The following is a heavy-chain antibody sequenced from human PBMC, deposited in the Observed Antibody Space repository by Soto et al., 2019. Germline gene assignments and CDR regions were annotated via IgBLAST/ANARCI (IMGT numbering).Heavy chain of an antibody. CDR2: ISAYNGDT. D-gene: IGHD3-16*01. CDR1: GYTFNYYA. Sequence: ASVQVSCKASGYTFNYYAISWIRQAPGQGPEWMGWISAYNGDTNYALKLQDRLTMTTDTSTSTAFMELRSLTSDDTAVYYCARVGLGLVSTRKLEFWGQGTMVTVS. CDR3: ARVGLGLVSTRKLEF. J-gene: IGHJ4*02. V-gene: IGHV1-18*04.